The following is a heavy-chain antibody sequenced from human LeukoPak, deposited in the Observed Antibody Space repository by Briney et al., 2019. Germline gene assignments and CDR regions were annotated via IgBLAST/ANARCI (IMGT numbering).Heavy chain of an antibody. CDR1: GGSISSYY. CDR3: AAGGGSARHDY. V-gene: IGHV4-59*01. CDR2: IYYSGST. D-gene: IGHD6-6*01. J-gene: IGHJ4*02. Sequence: SETLSLTCTVSGGSISSYYWSWIRQPPGKGLEWIGYIYYSGSTNYNPSLKSRVTISVDTSKNQFSLKLSSVTAADTAVYYCAAGGGSARHDYWGQGTLVTVSS.